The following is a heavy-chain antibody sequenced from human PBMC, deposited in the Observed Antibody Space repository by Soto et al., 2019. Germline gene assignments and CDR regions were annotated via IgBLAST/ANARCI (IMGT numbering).Heavy chain of an antibody. CDR2: ISSSSSYI. V-gene: IGHV3-21*04. Sequence: GGSLRLSCAASGFTFSSYSMNWVRQAPGKGLEWVSSISSSSSYIYYADSVKGRFTISRDNAKNSLYLQMISLRAEDTAVYYCASRSSGWYFDYWGQGTLVTVSS. CDR3: ASRSSGWYFDY. CDR1: GFTFSSYS. D-gene: IGHD6-19*01. J-gene: IGHJ4*02.